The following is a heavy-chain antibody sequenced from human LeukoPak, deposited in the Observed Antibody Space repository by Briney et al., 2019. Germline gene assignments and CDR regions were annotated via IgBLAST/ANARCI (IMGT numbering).Heavy chain of an antibody. D-gene: IGHD1-14*01. CDR2: IKSKTDGGTT. J-gene: IGHJ4*02. V-gene: IGHV3-15*07. CDR3: TTDLSGEIDY. Sequence: WIRQPPGKGLEWVGRIKSKTDGGTTDYAAPVKGRFTISRDDSKNTLYLQMNSLKTEDTAVYYCTTDLSGEIDYWGQGTLVTVSS.